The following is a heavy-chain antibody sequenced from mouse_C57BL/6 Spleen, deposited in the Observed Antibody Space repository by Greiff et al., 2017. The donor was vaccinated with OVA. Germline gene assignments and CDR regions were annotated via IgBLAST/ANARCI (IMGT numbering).Heavy chain of an antibody. CDR3: ARGYDGYPYAMDY. J-gene: IGHJ4*01. V-gene: IGHV3-1*01. D-gene: IGHD2-3*01. CDR1: GYSITSGYD. Sequence: VQLQQSGPGMVKPSQSLSLTCTVTGYSITSGYDWHWIRHFPGNKLEWMGYISYSGSTNYNPSLKSRISITHDTSKNHFFLKLNSVTTEDTATYYCARGYDGYPYAMDYWGQGTSVTVSS. CDR2: ISYSGST.